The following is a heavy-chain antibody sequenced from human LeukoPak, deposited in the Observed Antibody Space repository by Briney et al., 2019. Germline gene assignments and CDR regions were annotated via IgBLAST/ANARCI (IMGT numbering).Heavy chain of an antibody. D-gene: IGHD6-13*01. CDR3: AKQQLVLGWFDP. J-gene: IGHJ5*02. CDR2: IYTSGST. CDR1: GGSISSYY. Sequence: SETLSLTCTVSGGSISSYYWSWIRQPAGKGLEWIGRIYTSGSTNYNPSLKSRVTMSVDTSKNQFSLKLSSVTAADTAVYYCAKQQLVLGWFDPWGQGTLVTASS. V-gene: IGHV4-4*07.